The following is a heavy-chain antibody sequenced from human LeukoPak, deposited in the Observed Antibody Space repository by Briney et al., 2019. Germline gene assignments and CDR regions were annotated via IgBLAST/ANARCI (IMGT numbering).Heavy chain of an antibody. CDR2: ISVSDGST. D-gene: IGHD2-15*01. J-gene: IGHJ5*02. Sequence: GGSLRLSCAASGFTFSSYAMSWVRQAPGKGLEWVSAISVSDGSTYYADSVKGRFTISRDNSKNTLYLQMNSLRAEDTAVYYCAKDFVVVVAATDWFDPWGQGTLVTVSS. CDR3: AKDFVVVVAATDWFDP. V-gene: IGHV3-23*01. CDR1: GFTFSSYA.